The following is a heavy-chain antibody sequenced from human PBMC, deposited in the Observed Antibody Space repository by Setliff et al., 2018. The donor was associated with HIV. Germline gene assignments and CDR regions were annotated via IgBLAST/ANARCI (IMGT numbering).Heavy chain of an antibody. J-gene: IGHJ5*02. D-gene: IGHD3-9*01. CDR1: GGSISSYY. CDR3: ARARYGTSFDP. CDR2: IYSSGST. V-gene: IGHV4-59*01. Sequence: PSETLSLTCTVSGGSISSYYWSWIRQPPGKGLEWLGHIYSSGSTNYNPSLKSRVTISVDTSKNQFSLKLNSVTAADTAVYFCARARYGTSFDPWGQGTLVTVSS.